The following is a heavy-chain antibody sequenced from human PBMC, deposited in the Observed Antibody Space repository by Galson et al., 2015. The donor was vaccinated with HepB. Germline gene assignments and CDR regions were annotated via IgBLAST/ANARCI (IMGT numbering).Heavy chain of an antibody. CDR2: ISAYNGNT. CDR3: ARQGPQGYYYGSGALRWDY. J-gene: IGHJ4*02. D-gene: IGHD3-10*01. V-gene: IGHV1-18*04. Sequence: SGAEVKKPGESLKISCKASGYTFTSYGISWVRQAPGQGLEWMGWISAYNGNTNYAQKLQGRVTMTTDTSTSTAYLQWSSLKASDTAMYYCARQGPQGYYYGSGALRWDYWGQGTLVTVSS. CDR1: GYTFTSYG.